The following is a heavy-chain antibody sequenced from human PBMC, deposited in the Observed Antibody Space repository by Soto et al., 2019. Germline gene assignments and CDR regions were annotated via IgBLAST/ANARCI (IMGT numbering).Heavy chain of an antibody. Sequence: QVQLVQSGAEVKKPGSSVKVSCTASGGTFSSSAISWVRQAPGQGLEWMGVIIPLFGTAYYAQKFQGRVTITADESTTTDYMELSSLRSEDTAVYYCAKDRPYARDSSPGGDAFDLWGQGTRVTVSS. CDR1: GGTFSSSA. D-gene: IGHD3-22*01. J-gene: IGHJ3*01. V-gene: IGHV1-69*01. CDR3: AKDRPYARDSSPGGDAFDL. CDR2: IIPLFGTA.